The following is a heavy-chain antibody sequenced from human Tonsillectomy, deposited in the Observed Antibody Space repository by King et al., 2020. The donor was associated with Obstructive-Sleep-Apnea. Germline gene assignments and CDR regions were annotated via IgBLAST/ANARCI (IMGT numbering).Heavy chain of an antibody. J-gene: IGHJ4*02. D-gene: IGHD6-19*01. CDR3: AKGYSSDWHDRYFDY. Sequence: VQLVESGGGVVQPGRSVRLSCTVSGFTLSNYGMHWVRQAPGKGLEWVGFIRYDGTHKYYGESVKGRFTISRDNSNDRLYLQMNSLRSEDTAVYYSAKGYSSDWHDRYFDYWGRGTLVTVSS. CDR2: IRYDGTHK. CDR1: GFTLSNYG. V-gene: IGHV3-30*02.